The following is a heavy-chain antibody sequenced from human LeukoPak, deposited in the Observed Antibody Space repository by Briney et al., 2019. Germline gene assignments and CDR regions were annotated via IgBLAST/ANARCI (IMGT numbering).Heavy chain of an antibody. CDR1: GYTFTSYY. Sequence: ASVKVSCKASGYTFTSYYMHWVRQAPGQGLEWMGIINPSGGSTSYAQKFQGRVTMTRDTSTSTVYMELSSLRSEDTAVYYCARARGYGSGWYDGGRYYFDYWGQGTLVTVPS. D-gene: IGHD6-19*01. CDR3: ARARGYGSGWYDGGRYYFDY. J-gene: IGHJ4*02. CDR2: INPSGGST. V-gene: IGHV1-46*01.